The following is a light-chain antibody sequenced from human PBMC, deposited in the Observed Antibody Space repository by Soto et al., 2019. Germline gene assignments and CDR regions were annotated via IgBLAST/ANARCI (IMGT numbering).Light chain of an antibody. CDR2: GAS. Sequence: EIVMTQSPATLSVSPGEGATLSCRASQSVNSNLAWYQQKPGQAPRLLIIGASSRAPGIPSGFSGSGSGTEFPLTISSLQSEELAVYYCQQYNNWPWTFGLGTKVEV. CDR1: QSVNSN. V-gene: IGKV3-15*01. J-gene: IGKJ1*01. CDR3: QQYNNWPWT.